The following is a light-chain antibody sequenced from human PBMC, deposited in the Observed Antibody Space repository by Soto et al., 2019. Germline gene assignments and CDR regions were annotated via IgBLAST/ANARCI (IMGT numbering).Light chain of an antibody. CDR1: SSDVGGYNY. Sequence: QSALPQPASVAGSPGQSITITCTGTSSDVGGYNYVSWYQQHPGKAPKLMIDDVSNRPSGVSNRVSVSKSGNTASLTISGLQAEDEADYYCSSYTSRSINGVFGGGTTVTVL. J-gene: IGLJ3*02. CDR3: SSYTSRSINGV. CDR2: DVS. V-gene: IGLV2-14*01.